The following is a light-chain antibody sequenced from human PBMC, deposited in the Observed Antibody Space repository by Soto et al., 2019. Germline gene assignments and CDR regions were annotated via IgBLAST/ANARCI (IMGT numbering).Light chain of an antibody. V-gene: IGKV1-33*01. CDR3: QQSDSLPLT. Sequence: DIQMTQSPSSLSASVGDRVTITCRASQDISNYLNWYQQRPGKAPKLLIYDASNLERGVPSRFSGNRSGTHFTFAITSLQPEDVATYYCQQSDSLPLTLGQGTRLEI. CDR2: DAS. CDR1: QDISNY. J-gene: IGKJ5*01.